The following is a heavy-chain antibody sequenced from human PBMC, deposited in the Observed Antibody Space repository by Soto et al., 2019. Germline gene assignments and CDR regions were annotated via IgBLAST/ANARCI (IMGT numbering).Heavy chain of an antibody. CDR3: TKVDARHSIAVRPGWFDP. V-gene: IGHV3-23*01. J-gene: IGHJ5*02. D-gene: IGHD6-6*01. CDR2: ISGSGSRT. CDR1: GLTFRHYA. Sequence: EVQLLESGGGLAQPGGSLRLSCAVSGLTFRHYAFNWVRQTPGRGLEWVSTISGSGSRTHYADFVKGRFTISRDDSKKTVYLLMDCLSAEPTAYYFRTKVDARHSIAVRPGWFDPWDQGTQVTISS.